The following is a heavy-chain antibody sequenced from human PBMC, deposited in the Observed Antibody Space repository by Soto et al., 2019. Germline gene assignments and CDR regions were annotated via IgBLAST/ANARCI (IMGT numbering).Heavy chain of an antibody. D-gene: IGHD3-22*01. CDR1: GFTFSSYW. CDR3: ARAIRYYYDSSGS. J-gene: IGHJ5*02. CDR2: IKQDGSEK. Sequence: PGGSLRLSFAASGFTFSSYWMSWVRQAPGKGLEWVANIKQDGSEKYYVDSVKGRFTISRDNAKNSLYLQMNSLRAEDTAVYYWARAIRYYYDSSGSWGQGTLVTVSS. V-gene: IGHV3-7*03.